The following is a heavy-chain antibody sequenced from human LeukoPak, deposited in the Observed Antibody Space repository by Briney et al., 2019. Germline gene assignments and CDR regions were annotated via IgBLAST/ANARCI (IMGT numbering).Heavy chain of an antibody. CDR2: IYYSGST. V-gene: IGHV4-39*01. J-gene: IGHJ4*02. Sequence: SETLSLTCTVSGGSISSSSYYWGWIRQPPGKGLEWIGSIYYSGSTYYNPSLKSRVTISVDTSKNQFSLKLSSVTAADTAVYYCASSYRQWLVLSPYYFDYWGQGTLVTVSS. D-gene: IGHD6-19*01. CDR3: ASSYRQWLVLSPYYFDY. CDR1: GGSISSSSYY.